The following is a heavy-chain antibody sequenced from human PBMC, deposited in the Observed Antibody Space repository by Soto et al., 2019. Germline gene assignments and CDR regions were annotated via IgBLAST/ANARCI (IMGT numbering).Heavy chain of an antibody. CDR2: IWYDGSNK. J-gene: IGHJ6*02. CDR3: ARDTGLRSDYDFWSGYYTSYYYGMEV. V-gene: IGHV3-33*01. CDR1: VFTFSSYG. D-gene: IGHD3-3*01. Sequence: VGSLRLSCASSVFTFSSYGMHWVRHSPGKGLEWVAVIWYDGSNKYYADSVKGRFTISRDNSKNTLYLQMNSLRAEDTAVYYCARDTGLRSDYDFWSGYYTSYYYGMEVWGQGTTVTVSS.